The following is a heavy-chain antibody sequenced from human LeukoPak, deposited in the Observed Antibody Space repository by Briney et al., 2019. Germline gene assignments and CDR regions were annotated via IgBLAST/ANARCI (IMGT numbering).Heavy chain of an antibody. V-gene: IGHV3-33*01. CDR2: ILSDGSNK. Sequence: GGSLRLSCAASGITFSNFAMHWVRQAPGKGLEWVSFILSDGSNKYYGDSVRGRFTISRDNSKNTLYLQMNSLRAEDAAVYFCARALNYYDSSGILDYWGQGTLVTVSS. CDR1: GITFSNFA. CDR3: ARALNYYDSSGILDY. J-gene: IGHJ4*02. D-gene: IGHD3-22*01.